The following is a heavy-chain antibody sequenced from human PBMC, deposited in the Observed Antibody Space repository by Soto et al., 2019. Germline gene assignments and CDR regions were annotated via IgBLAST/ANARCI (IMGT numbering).Heavy chain of an antibody. V-gene: IGHV3-30*18. Sequence: QVQLVESGGGVVQPGRSLRLSCAASGFTFSSYGMHWVRQAPGKGLEWVAVISYDGSNKYYADSVKGRFTISRDNSKNTLYLQMNSLRAEDTAVYYCAKGPQEWGYSHGKVVWGQGTLVTVSS. CDR1: GFTFSSYG. J-gene: IGHJ4*02. D-gene: IGHD5-18*01. CDR3: AKGPQEWGYSHGKVV. CDR2: ISYDGSNK.